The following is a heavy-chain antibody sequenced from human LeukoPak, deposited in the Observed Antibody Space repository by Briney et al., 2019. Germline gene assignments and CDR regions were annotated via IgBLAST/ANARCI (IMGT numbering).Heavy chain of an antibody. Sequence: PSETLSLTCAAYGGSFSGYYWSWIRQPPGKGLEWIGEINHSGSTNYNPSLKSRVTISVDTSKNQFSLKLSSVTAADTAVYYCARGPSYYDFWSGYPFMDVWGKGTTVTVSS. V-gene: IGHV4-34*01. D-gene: IGHD3-3*01. CDR2: INHSGST. CDR1: GGSFSGYY. J-gene: IGHJ6*03. CDR3: ARGPSYYDFWSGYPFMDV.